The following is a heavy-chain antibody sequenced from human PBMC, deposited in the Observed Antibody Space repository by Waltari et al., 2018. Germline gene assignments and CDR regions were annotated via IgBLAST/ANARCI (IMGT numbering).Heavy chain of an antibody. J-gene: IGHJ6*02. D-gene: IGHD1-26*01. CDR3: ARDQYGESFYYAMNV. V-gene: IGHV3-33*01. Sequence: QEKLVESGGGVVQSGRSLNLSCEASGFSFTNYGMHWVRRAPGKGLEWVAIIWYDGSKKYYADSVKGRFDISRDNSRNTLYLQMDSLRAEDTAVYFCARDQYGESFYYAMNVWGQGTAVTVSS. CDR1: GFSFTNYG. CDR2: IWYDGSKK.